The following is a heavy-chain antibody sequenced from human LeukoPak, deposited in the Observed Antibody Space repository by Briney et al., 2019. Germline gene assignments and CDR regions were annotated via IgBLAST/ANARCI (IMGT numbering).Heavy chain of an antibody. V-gene: IGHV3-30*18. J-gene: IGHJ6*02. CDR1: GFTFSSYG. CDR3: AKTGDNVHYYYYGMDV. D-gene: IGHD2-21*01. Sequence: PGGSLRLSCAASGFTFSSYGMHWVRQAPGKGLEWVAVISYDGSNKYYADSVKGRFTISRDNSKNTLYLQMNSLRAEDTAVYYCAKTGDNVHYYYYGMDVWGQGTTVTVSS. CDR2: ISYDGSNK.